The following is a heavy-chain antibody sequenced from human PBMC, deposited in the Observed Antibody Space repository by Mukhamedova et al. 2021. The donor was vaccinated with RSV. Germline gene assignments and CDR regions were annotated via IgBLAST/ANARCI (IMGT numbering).Heavy chain of an antibody. J-gene: IGHJ4*02. V-gene: IGHV3-9*01. CDR3: AKGGYSYFDY. CDR2: ISWNSGSI. D-gene: IGHD5-18*01. Sequence: GLEWVSGISWNSGSIGYADSVKCRFTISRDNAKNSLYLQMNSLRAEDTALYYCAKGGYSYFDYWCQGTLVTVPS.